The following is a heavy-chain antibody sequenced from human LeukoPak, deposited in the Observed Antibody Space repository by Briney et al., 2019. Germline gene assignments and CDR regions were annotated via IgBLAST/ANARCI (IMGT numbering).Heavy chain of an antibody. CDR1: GGSFSGYY. V-gene: IGHV4-34*01. CDR3: ARGGRGPTRNYYYYMDV. Sequence: PSETLSLTCAVYGGSFSGYYWSWIRQPPGKGLEWIGEINHSGSTNYNPSLKSRVTISVDTSKNQFSLKLSSVTAADTAVYCCARGGRGPTRNYYYYMDVWGKGTTVTVSS. J-gene: IGHJ6*03. D-gene: IGHD2-15*01. CDR2: INHSGST.